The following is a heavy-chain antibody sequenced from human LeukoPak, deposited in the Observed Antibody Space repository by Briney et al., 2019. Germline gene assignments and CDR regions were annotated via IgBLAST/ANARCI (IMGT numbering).Heavy chain of an antibody. J-gene: IGHJ4*02. CDR1: GFTFSSYA. CDR3: ARDGAKSGYYYVDSFPDY. D-gene: IGHD3-22*01. V-gene: IGHV3-30-3*01. Sequence: GGSLRLSCAASGFTFSSYAMHWVRQAPGKGLEWVAVISYDGSNKYYADSVKGRFTISRDNSKNTLYLQMNSLRAEDTAVYCCARDGAKSGYYYVDSFPDYWGQGTLVTVSS. CDR2: ISYDGSNK.